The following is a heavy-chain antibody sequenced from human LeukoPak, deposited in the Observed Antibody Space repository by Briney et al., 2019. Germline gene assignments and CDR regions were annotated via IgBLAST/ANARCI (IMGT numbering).Heavy chain of an antibody. D-gene: IGHD1-7*01. CDR3: ARQISITGTFDY. J-gene: IGHJ4*02. Sequence: GESLKISFQGSGYSFTSYWIGWVRPMPGKGLEWMGIIYPGDSDTRYSPSFQGQVTISADKSISTAYLQWSSLKASDTAMYYCARQISITGTFDYWGQGTLVTVSS. V-gene: IGHV5-51*01. CDR1: GYSFTSYW. CDR2: IYPGDSDT.